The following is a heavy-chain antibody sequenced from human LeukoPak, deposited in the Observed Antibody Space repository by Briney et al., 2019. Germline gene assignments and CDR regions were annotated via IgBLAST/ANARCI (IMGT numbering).Heavy chain of an antibody. CDR1: GGSISSGDYY. CDR2: IYYSGST. CDR3: GRGGGSGSRYGAFDI. D-gene: IGHD3-10*01. Sequence: PSETLSLTCTVSGGSISSGDYYWSWIRQPPGKGLEWIGYIYYSGSTNYNPSLKSRVTSSVDTSKNQFSLKLSSVTAADTAVYYCGRGGGSGSRYGAFDIWGQGTMVPVSS. J-gene: IGHJ3*02. V-gene: IGHV4-61*08.